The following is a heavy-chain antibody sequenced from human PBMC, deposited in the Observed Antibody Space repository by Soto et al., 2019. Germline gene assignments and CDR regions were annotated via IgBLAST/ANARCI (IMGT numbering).Heavy chain of an antibody. CDR3: ARARVGDYVNPGGMDV. Sequence: QVQLQQWGAGLLKPSETLSLNCAVSGGSFSGYYWSWIRQPPGKGLEWIGVINHSGSTNYNLTLKSRVTISVDTPNNQFPLNLSYVTAADAAVYYCARARVGDYVNPGGMDVWGQGTMVTVS. CDR2: INHSGST. J-gene: IGHJ6*02. D-gene: IGHD4-17*01. V-gene: IGHV4-34*01. CDR1: GGSFSGYY.